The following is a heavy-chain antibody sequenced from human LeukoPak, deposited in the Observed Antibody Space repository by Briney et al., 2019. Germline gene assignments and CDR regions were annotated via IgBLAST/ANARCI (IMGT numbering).Heavy chain of an antibody. CDR2: ISAYKGNT. V-gene: IGHV1-18*01. CDR1: VYTFTNYG. D-gene: IGHD3-16*01. J-gene: IGHJ4*02. Sequence: ASVKVSFKASVYTFTNYGISGVRQAPGQGLEWMGWISAYKGNTNYAQKLQGRVTMTTDTSTSTAYMELRSLRSDDTAVYYCAREGLGELTLDYWGQGTLVSVSS. CDR3: AREGLGELTLDY.